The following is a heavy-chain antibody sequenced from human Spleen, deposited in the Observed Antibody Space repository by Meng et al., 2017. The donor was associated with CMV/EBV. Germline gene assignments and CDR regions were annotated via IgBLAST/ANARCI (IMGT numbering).Heavy chain of an antibody. CDR1: GYTFTGYY. V-gene: IGHV1-18*04. CDR3: ARDLVGATGGDNWFDP. D-gene: IGHD1-26*01. CDR2: ISAYNGNT. Sequence: ASVKVSCKASGYTFTGYYLHWVRQAPGQGLEWMGWISAYNGNTNYAQKLQGRVTMTTDTSTSTAYMELRSLRSDDTAVYYCARDLVGATGGDNWFDPWGQGTLVTVSS. J-gene: IGHJ5*02.